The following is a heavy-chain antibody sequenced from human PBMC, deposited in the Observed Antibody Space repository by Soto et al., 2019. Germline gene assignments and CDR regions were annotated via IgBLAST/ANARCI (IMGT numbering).Heavy chain of an antibody. J-gene: IGHJ4*02. CDR2: IIPVFGTP. D-gene: IGHD3-16*02. CDR3: AMHLYDYVWGSYRH. CDR1: GYIFKNYA. Sequence: QVQLVQSGAEVKETGSSVKVSCKSSGYIFKNYAVTWLRQAPGQGLEWMGGIIPVFGTPDYTQKFRGRVTIPADETTSTDYMELRSLTSQDTAVYYCAMHLYDYVWGSYRHWGQGTLVTVPS. V-gene: IGHV1-69*01.